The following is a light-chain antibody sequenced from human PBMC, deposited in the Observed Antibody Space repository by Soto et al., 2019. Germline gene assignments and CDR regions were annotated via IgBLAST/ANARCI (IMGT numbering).Light chain of an antibody. V-gene: IGKV4-1*01. CDR2: WAS. CDR3: QQYESTPPT. Sequence: DIVMTHSPDSLAVSLGERATINCKSSQSVLYSSNNKNYLAWYQQRPGQPPKLPIYWASTRESGVPDRFSGRGSGTDFTLTITSLQAEDVAVYYCQQYESTPPTFGQGTKLEIK. J-gene: IGKJ2*01. CDR1: QSVLYSSNNKNY.